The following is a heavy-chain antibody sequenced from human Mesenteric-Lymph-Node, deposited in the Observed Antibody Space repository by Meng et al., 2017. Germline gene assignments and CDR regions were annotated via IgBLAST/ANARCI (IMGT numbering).Heavy chain of an antibody. CDR3: ASFDHIPRRNYFDY. CDR1: GGTMSSGNYY. J-gene: IGHJ4*02. CDR2: IHHSGSA. Sequence: GQLQESGPGVCEPSQTLSLTCTVSGGTMSSGNYYWSWIRQPPGKGLEWSGYIHHSGSAYYNPSLKSRVSISVDTSKNQFSLNLNSMTAADTAVYYCASFDHIPRRNYFDYWGQGTLVTVSS. V-gene: IGHV4-30-4*01. D-gene: IGHD2-21*01.